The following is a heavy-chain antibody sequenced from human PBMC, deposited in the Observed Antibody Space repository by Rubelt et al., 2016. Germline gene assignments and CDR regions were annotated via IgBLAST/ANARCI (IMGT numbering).Heavy chain of an antibody. V-gene: IGHV4-34*10. CDR1: GGSFSGYY. J-gene: IGHJ6*03. CDR3: ARLQAAAVRRGSYYYYYYMDV. Sequence: QLQLQESGPGLVKPSETLSLTCAVYGGSFSGYYWSWIRQPPGKGLEWIGEINHSGSTNYNPSLKSRVTISVDTSKNQFSIKLRSVTAADTAVYDCARLQAAAVRRGSYYYYYYMDVWGKGTTVTVSS. CDR2: INHSGST. D-gene: IGHD6-13*01.